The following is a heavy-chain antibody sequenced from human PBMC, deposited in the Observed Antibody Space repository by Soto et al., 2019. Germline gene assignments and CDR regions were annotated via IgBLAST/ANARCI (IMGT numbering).Heavy chain of an antibody. Sequence: GGSLRLSCAASGFTFSSYGMHWVRQAPGKGLEWVAVIWYDGSNKYYADSVKGRFTISRDNSKNTLYLQMNSLRAEDTAVYYCARDQTFDSSGSYDYWGQGTLVTVSS. V-gene: IGHV3-33*01. CDR3: ARDQTFDSSGSYDY. D-gene: IGHD3-22*01. CDR2: IWYDGSNK. CDR1: GFTFSSYG. J-gene: IGHJ4*02.